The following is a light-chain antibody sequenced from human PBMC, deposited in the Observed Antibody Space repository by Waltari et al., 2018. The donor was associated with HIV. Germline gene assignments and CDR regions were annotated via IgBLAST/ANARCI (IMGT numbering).Light chain of an antibody. CDR3: QQYSTHYG. J-gene: IGKJ2*01. CDR2: RTS. V-gene: IGKV1-5*03. CDR1: RNIDNW. Sequence: DVQMTQPPSHLSASGGDTVVITCRASRNIDNWLAWYHQRPGRAPKLLIYRTSVLESGVSSRFSGSGSGTEFTLTIRSLQPDDVGTYFCQQYSTHYGFGQGTRVE.